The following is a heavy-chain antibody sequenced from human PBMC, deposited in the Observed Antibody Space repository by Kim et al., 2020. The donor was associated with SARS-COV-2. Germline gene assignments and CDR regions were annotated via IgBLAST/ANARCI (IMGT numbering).Heavy chain of an antibody. V-gene: IGHV7-4-1*02. CDR1: GYTFTSYA. D-gene: IGHD3-22*01. Sequence: ASVKVSCKASGYTFTSYAMNWVRQAPGQGLEWMGWINTNTGNPTYAQGFTGRFVFSLDTSVSTAYLQISSLKAEDTAVYYCARGVISVGYYDSSGYYYGYWGQGTLVTVSS. CDR3: ARGVISVGYYDSSGYYYGY. CDR2: INTNTGNP. J-gene: IGHJ4*02.